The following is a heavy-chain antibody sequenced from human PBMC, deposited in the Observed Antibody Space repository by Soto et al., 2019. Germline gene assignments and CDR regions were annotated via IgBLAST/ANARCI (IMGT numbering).Heavy chain of an antibody. CDR2: INHSGST. CDR1: GGSFSGYY. V-gene: IGHV4-34*01. CDR3: AKGQRRYCRSTHRLAPRSPSDY. D-gene: IGHD2-2*01. Sequence: QVQLQQWGAGLLKPSETLSLTCAVYGGSFSGYYWSWIRQPPGKGLEWIGEINHSGSTNYNPSLKSRVTNSVDPAKNHVSLEASFGDRADTGVYYRAKGQRRYCRSTHRLAPRSPSDYRGQGTLVTVSS. J-gene: IGHJ4*02.